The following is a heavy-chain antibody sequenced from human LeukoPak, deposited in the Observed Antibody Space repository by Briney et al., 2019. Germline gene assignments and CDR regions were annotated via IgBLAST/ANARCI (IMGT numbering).Heavy chain of an antibody. Sequence: SETLSLTCTVSGGSVSSSIYYWGWNRQPPGKGLEWIGSIYYSGSTSYNPSLKSRVTISVDTSKNQFSLKLTSVTAADTAVYYCASRNDILTGYVFDFWGQGTLVTVSS. CDR2: IYYSGST. V-gene: IGHV4-39*01. J-gene: IGHJ4*02. D-gene: IGHD3-9*01. CDR3: ASRNDILTGYVFDF. CDR1: GGSVSSSIYY.